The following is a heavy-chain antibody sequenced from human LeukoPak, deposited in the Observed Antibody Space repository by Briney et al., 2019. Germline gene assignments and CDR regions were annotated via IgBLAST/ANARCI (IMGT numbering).Heavy chain of an antibody. Sequence: ASVKVSCNASGYSFTIYYIHWLRQAPGQGFEWMGWINPNSGGTKYAQKFQGRVTMTRDTSISTAFMELSSLRSDDTAVYYCARGPRGIAAAGERFDPWGQGTLVTVSS. CDR1: GYSFTIYY. J-gene: IGHJ5*02. CDR3: ARGPRGIAAAGERFDP. CDR2: INPNSGGT. V-gene: IGHV1-2*02. D-gene: IGHD6-13*01.